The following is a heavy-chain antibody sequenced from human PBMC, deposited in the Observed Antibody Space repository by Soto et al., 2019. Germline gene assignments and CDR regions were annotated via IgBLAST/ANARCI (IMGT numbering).Heavy chain of an antibody. V-gene: IGHV3-66*01. CDR1: GFTVSSNY. J-gene: IGHJ4*02. D-gene: IGHD4-17*01. CDR2: IYSGGST. CDR3: AREQDYGDYFDY. Sequence: GSLRLSCAASGFTVSSNYMSWVRQAPGKGLEWVSVIYSGGSTYYADSVKGRFTISRDNSKNTLYLQMNSLRAEDTAVYYCAREQDYGDYFDYWGQGTLVTVSS.